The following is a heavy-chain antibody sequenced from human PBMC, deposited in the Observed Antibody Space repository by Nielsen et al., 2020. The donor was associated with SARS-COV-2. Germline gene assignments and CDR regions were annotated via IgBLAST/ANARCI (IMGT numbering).Heavy chain of an antibody. CDR3: AKDTPISYGDGFDI. Sequence: GESLKISCSASGFTFSSYAMHWVRQAPGKGLEYVSAISSNGGSTYYADSVKGRFTISRDNSKNTLYLQMNSLRAEDTAIYYCAKDTPISYGDGFDIWGQGTMVTVSS. V-gene: IGHV3-64*04. CDR1: GFTFSSYA. D-gene: IGHD2-8*01. CDR2: ISSNGGST. J-gene: IGHJ3*02.